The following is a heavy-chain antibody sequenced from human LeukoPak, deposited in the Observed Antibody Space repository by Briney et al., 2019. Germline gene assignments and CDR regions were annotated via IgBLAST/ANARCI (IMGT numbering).Heavy chain of an antibody. J-gene: IGHJ3*02. D-gene: IGHD2-21*01. CDR2: IFHSGSN. CDR3: ARARASEGPDAFDI. CDR1: GGSVSSDKW. V-gene: IGHV4-4*02. Sequence: SGTLSLTGAVSGGSVSSDKWWTWVRQPPGKGLEWIGEIFHSGSNNYTPSLKSRVTMAVDKTKNQVSLKLSSVTAADTAVYFCARARASEGPDAFDIWGLGTMVTVSS.